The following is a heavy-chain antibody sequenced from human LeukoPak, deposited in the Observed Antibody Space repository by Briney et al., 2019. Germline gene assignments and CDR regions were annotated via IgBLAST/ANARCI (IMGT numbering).Heavy chain of an antibody. Sequence: GGSLRLSCAASGFTFSSYWMHWVRQAPGKGLAWVSRINSDGSSTSYADSVKGRFTISRDNAKNTLYLQMNSLRAEDTAVYYCARDRWLPNQYYFDYWGQGTLVTVSS. D-gene: IGHD5-12*01. J-gene: IGHJ4*02. CDR1: GFTFSSYW. CDR2: INSDGSST. CDR3: ARDRWLPNQYYFDY. V-gene: IGHV3-74*01.